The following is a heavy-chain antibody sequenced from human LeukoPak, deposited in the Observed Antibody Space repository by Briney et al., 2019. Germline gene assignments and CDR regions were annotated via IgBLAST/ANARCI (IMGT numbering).Heavy chain of an antibody. Sequence: PGRSLRLSCAASGFTFDDYAMHWVRQAPGKGLEWVSGISWNSGSIGYADSVKGRFTISRDNAKNSLYLQMNSLRAEDMALYYCAREGVVVTLRGAFGIWGQGTMVTVSS. J-gene: IGHJ3*02. D-gene: IGHD2-21*02. CDR3: AREGVVVTLRGAFGI. CDR2: ISWNSGSI. V-gene: IGHV3-9*03. CDR1: GFTFDDYA.